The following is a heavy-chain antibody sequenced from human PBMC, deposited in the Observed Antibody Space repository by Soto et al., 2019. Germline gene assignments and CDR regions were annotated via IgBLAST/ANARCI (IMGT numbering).Heavy chain of an antibody. Sequence: QVQLVQSGAEVKKPGASVKVSCKASGYTFTSYAMHWVRQAPGQRLEWMGWINAGNGNTKYSQKFQGRVTITRDTSASNAEMELISLRSEDTAVYDCASDLGGLPDYWGQGTLVTVSS. J-gene: IGHJ4*02. CDR1: GYTFTSYA. V-gene: IGHV1-3*01. CDR2: INAGNGNT. CDR3: ASDLGGLPDY.